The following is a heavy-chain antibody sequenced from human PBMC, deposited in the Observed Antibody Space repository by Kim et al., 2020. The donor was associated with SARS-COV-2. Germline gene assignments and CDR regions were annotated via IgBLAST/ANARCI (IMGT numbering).Heavy chain of an antibody. V-gene: IGHV3-33*01. D-gene: IGHD3-16*01. CDR2: LWANGINQ. J-gene: IGHJ3*01. CDR3: ARERAPFDGLDL. Sequence: GGSLRLSCAASGFSLSSTGMQWVRQAPGKGLEWVAVLWANGINQYYGDAVKGRFIFSRDNSRNTLYLQMNSLRVEDTAVYYCARERAPFDGLDLWGQGTMVTVSS. CDR1: GFSLSSTG.